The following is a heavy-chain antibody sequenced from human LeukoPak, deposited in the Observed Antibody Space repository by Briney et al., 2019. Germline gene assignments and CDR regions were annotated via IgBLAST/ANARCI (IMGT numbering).Heavy chain of an antibody. CDR3: ARDSRVVVVVAATHYYHYYGMDV. J-gene: IGHJ6*02. CDR2: IYSGGST. Sequence: GGSLRLSCAASGFTVSSNYMSWVRQAPGKGLEWVSVIYSGGSTYYADSVKGRFTISRHNSKNTLYLQMNSLRAEDTAVYYCARDSRVVVVVAATHYYHYYGMDVWGQGTTVTVSS. D-gene: IGHD2-15*01. V-gene: IGHV3-53*04. CDR1: GFTVSSNY.